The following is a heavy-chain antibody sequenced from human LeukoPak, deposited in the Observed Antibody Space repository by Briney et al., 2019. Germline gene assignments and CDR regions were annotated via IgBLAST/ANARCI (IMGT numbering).Heavy chain of an antibody. J-gene: IGHJ4*02. CDR1: GFTFSSNA. Sequence: GGSLRLSCAASGFTFSSNAMSWVRQAPGKGLEWVSAISGSSSSGRTFYADSVKSRFTISRDNSKNTLYLQMDSLRAEDTAIYYCAKMRWELNYFDYWGQGTLVTVSS. CDR3: AKMRWELNYFDY. CDR2: ISGSSSSGRT. D-gene: IGHD4-23*01. V-gene: IGHV3-23*01.